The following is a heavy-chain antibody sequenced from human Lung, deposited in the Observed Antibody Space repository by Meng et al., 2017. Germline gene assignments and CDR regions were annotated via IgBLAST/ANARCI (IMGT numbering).Heavy chain of an antibody. CDR2: ISYDGSNK. CDR1: GFTFSSYG. Sequence: QVQLVESGGGVVQPGRSLRLSCAASGFTFSSYGMHWVRRAPGKGLEWVAVISYDGSNKYYADSVKGRFTISRDNSKNTLYLQMNSLRAEDTAVYYCAKDLSKQQQLGELDYWGQGTLVTVSS. D-gene: IGHD6-13*01. J-gene: IGHJ4*02. CDR3: AKDLSKQQQLGELDY. V-gene: IGHV3-30*18.